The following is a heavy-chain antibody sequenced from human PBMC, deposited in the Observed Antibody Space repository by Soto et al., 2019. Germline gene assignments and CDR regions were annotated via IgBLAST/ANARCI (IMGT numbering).Heavy chain of an antibody. CDR3: ASGFHRGPRNFCDY. J-gene: IGHJ4*02. Sequence: ASVKVSCKASGYTFTGYYMHWVRQAPGQGLEWMGWINPNSGGANYAQKFQGRVTMTRDTSISTAYMELSRLRSDDTAVYYCASGFHRGPRNFCDYWGQGTLVTVSS. D-gene: IGHD1-7*01. CDR1: GYTFTGYY. V-gene: IGHV1-2*02. CDR2: INPNSGGA.